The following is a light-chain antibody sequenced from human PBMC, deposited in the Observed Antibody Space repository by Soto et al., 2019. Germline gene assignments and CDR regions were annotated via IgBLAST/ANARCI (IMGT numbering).Light chain of an antibody. CDR1: QSIGKH. CDR2: GVS. Sequence: DIQMTQSPCFLSASVGDRVTITCRASQSIGKHLNWYQQKPGKAPKFLVYGVSKLQSGVPSRFTGSGSGTDFTLTVNDLQPEDFATYYCQQSYSSPTTFGQGTRLEI. V-gene: IGKV1-39*01. J-gene: IGKJ5*01. CDR3: QQSYSSPTT.